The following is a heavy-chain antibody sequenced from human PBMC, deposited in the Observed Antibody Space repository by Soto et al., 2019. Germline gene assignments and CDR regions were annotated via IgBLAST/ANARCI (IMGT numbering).Heavy chain of an antibody. J-gene: IGHJ4*02. V-gene: IGHV3-7*01. CDR2: IKQDGSQK. D-gene: IGHD5-12*01. Sequence: SGFTFSNYWMSWVRQAPGKGLEWVANIKQDGSQKYYADSVKGRFTISRDNSKNTLYLQMNSLRVEDTAVYYCAKRSDSGYDFDYWGQGTLVPVSS. CDR3: AKRSDSGYDFDY. CDR1: GFTFSNYW.